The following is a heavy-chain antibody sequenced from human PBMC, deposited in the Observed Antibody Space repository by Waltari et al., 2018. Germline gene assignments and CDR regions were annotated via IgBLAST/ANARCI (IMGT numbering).Heavy chain of an antibody. Sequence: QVQLVESGGGVVQPGRSLRLSCAASGFTFSTYAMHWVRQAPDKGQKWVAVIPFDGSNEYYIASVKGRFTISRDNSKNTLYLQMNTLRAEDTAVYYCVRDRGGSGYTYTPSFDIWGQGTMVTVSS. CDR2: IPFDGSNE. J-gene: IGHJ3*02. V-gene: IGHV3-30-3*01. CDR1: GFTFSTYA. CDR3: VRDRGGSGYTYTPSFDI. D-gene: IGHD5-18*01.